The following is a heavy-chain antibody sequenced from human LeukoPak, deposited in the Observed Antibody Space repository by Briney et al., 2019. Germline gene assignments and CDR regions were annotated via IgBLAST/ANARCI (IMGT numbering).Heavy chain of an antibody. Sequence: PSETLSLTCTVSGGSISSYYWSWIRQPPGKGLEWIGYIYYSGSTNYNPSLKTRVTISVDTSKNQFSLKLSCVTAAETAVYYCARHVRYSSILTKGYNWFDPWGQGTLVAVSS. D-gene: IGHD6-13*01. CDR3: ARHVRYSSILTKGYNWFDP. J-gene: IGHJ5*02. V-gene: IGHV4-59*08. CDR1: GGSISSYY. CDR2: IYYSGST.